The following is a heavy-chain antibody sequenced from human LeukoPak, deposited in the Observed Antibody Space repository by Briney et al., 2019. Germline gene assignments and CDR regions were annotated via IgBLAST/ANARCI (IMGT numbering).Heavy chain of an antibody. D-gene: IGHD3-22*01. J-gene: IGHJ4*02. CDR2: INPNSGGT. CDR1: GYTFTGYY. Sequence: ASVTVSCTASGYTFTGYYMHWVRQAPGQGLEWMGWINPNSGGTNYAQKFQGRVTMTRDTSISTAYMELSRLRSDDTAVYYCARDFLLSYDSSGYFSISVWGQGTLVTVSS. V-gene: IGHV1-2*02. CDR3: ARDFLLSYDSSGYFSISV.